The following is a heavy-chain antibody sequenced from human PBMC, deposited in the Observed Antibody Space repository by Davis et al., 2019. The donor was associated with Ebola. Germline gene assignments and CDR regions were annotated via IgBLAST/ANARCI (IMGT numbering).Heavy chain of an antibody. CDR3: AGMFAASV. Sequence: GESLKIPCEASESTFNTYWVNWVRQAPGKGMEWLANINADGSQKYYADSMKGRVTISRDNAKNSLFLQVNSLRVDDTAVYYCAGMFAASVWGQGTTVTVSS. V-gene: IGHV3-7*03. D-gene: IGHD3-10*02. CDR1: ESTFNTYW. CDR2: INADGSQK. J-gene: IGHJ6*02.